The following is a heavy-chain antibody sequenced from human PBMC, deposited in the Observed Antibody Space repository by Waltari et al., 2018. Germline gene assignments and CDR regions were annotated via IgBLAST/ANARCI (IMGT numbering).Heavy chain of an antibody. V-gene: IGHV4-61*02. D-gene: IGHD3-3*01. CDR3: ALVRVVNAFDI. CDR2: IYTSGRA. J-gene: IGHJ3*02. Sequence: QVQLQESGPGLVKPLQTLSLTCTVAGVSMRRGAYYWSGIRQPAGKGLEWIGCIYTSGRATYNPSLKSRVSMSIDTFKNQFSLNLKSVTAADTAVYYCALVRVVNAFDIWGQGTMVTVSS. CDR1: GVSMRRGAYY.